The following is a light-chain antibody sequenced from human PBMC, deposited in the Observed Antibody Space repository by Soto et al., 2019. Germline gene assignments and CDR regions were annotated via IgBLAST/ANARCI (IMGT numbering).Light chain of an antibody. CDR2: DVS. CDR1: QSVSGN. J-gene: IGKJ5*01. V-gene: IGKV3-11*01. Sequence: EIVMTQSPATLSVSPGEGATLSCRASQSVSGNLAWYQQKPGQAPRLLIYDVSNRATGIPARFSGSGSGTDFTLTISSLEPEDFAIYYCQQRNYWQVTFGQGTRLEIK. CDR3: QQRNYWQVT.